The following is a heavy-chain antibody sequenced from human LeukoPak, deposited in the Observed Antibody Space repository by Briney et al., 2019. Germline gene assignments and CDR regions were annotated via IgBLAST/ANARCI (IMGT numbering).Heavy chain of an antibody. CDR2: IYHSGST. V-gene: IGHV4-4*02. D-gene: IGHD2-2*01. CDR1: GGSISSSNW. Sequence: PSETLSLTCAVSGGSISSSNWWSWVRQPPGKGLEWIGEIYHSGSTNYNPSLKSRVTISVDKSKNQFSLKLSSVTAADTAVYYCARRFSFCSSTSCYSPQLLHDAFDIWGQGTMVTVSS. CDR3: ARRFSFCSSTSCYSPQLLHDAFDI. J-gene: IGHJ3*02.